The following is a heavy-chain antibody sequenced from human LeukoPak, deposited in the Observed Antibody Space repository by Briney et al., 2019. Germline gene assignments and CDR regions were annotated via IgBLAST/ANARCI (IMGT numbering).Heavy chain of an antibody. CDR1: GGSIGSYY. Sequence: PSETLSLTCTDSGGSIGSYYWSWIRQPPGKGLEWIGYIYYSGSTNYNPSLKSRVTISVDTSKNQFSLKLSSVTAADTAVYYCAREIDCSGGSCYYGMDVWGQGTTVTVSS. D-gene: IGHD2-15*01. V-gene: IGHV4-59*01. J-gene: IGHJ6*02. CDR2: IYYSGST. CDR3: AREIDCSGGSCYYGMDV.